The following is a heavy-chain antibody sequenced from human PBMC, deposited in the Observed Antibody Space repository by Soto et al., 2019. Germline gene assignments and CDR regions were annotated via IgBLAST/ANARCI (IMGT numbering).Heavy chain of an antibody. CDR2: INWNGGST. J-gene: IGHJ6*02. D-gene: IGHD2-15*01. V-gene: IGHV3-20*04. CDR1: GFTFDDYG. Sequence: PGGSLRLSCAASGFTFDDYGMSWVRQAPGKGLEWVSGINWNGGSTGYADSVKGRFTISRDNAKNSLYLQMNSLRAEDTALYYCARAGREGLLLLGLYYYYGMDVWGQGTTVTVSS. CDR3: ARAGREGLLLLGLYYYYGMDV.